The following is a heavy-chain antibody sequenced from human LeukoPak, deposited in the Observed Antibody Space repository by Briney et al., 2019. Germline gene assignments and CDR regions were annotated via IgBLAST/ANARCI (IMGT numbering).Heavy chain of an antibody. V-gene: IGHV3-30*02. J-gene: IGHJ4*02. CDR2: IRDDGSNK. D-gene: IGHD5-12*01. CDR1: GFTFSNYG. Sequence: GGSLRLSCAASGFTFSNYGMHWVRQAPGKGLEWVAFIRDDGSNKYYADSVKGRFTISRDNSKNTLYLQMNSLRAEDTAVYYCAKDSGYGYFDYRGQGTLVTVSS. CDR3: AKDSGYGYFDY.